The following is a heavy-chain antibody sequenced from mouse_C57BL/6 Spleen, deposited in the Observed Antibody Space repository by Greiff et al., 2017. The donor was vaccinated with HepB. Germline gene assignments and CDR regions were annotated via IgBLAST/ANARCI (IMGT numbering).Heavy chain of an antibody. Sequence: EVKLMESGGGLVKPGGSLKLSCAASGFTFSDYGMHWVRQAPEKGLEWVAYISSGSSTIYYADTVKGRFTISRDNAKNTLFLQMTSLRSEDTAMYYCARGLYLLFDYWGQGTTLTVSS. CDR3: ARGLYLLFDY. J-gene: IGHJ2*01. D-gene: IGHD2-1*01. CDR1: GFTFSDYG. CDR2: ISSGSSTI. V-gene: IGHV5-17*01.